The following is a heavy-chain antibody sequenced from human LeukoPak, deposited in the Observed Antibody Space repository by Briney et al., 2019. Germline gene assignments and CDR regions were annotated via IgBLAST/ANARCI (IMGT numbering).Heavy chain of an antibody. V-gene: IGHV3-11*01. J-gene: IGHJ6*02. CDR3: ARLDPDAGNSQGGQRLPLPNYYYYTMDA. CDR2: ISRSGAFE. CDR1: GFNLSDYY. D-gene: IGHD6-25*01. Sequence: GGSLRLSCTASGFNLSDYYMQWIRQAPGKRLEWLSYISRSGAFETYAESVKGRFTISRDNSKQTVSLQMTGLRDEDTALYYCARLDPDAGNSQGGQRLPLPNYYYYTMDAWGQGTTVTVSS.